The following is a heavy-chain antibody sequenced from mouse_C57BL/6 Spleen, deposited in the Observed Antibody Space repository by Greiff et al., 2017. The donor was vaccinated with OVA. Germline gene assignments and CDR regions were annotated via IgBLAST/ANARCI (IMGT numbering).Heavy chain of an antibody. V-gene: IGHV1-66*01. D-gene: IGHD1-1*01. CDR3: ARPYGSSRGYFDV. J-gene: IGHJ1*03. CDR1: GYSFTSYY. CDR2: IYPGSGNT. Sequence: QVQLQQSGPELVKPGASVKISCKASGYSFTSYYIHWVKQRPGQGLEWIGWIYPGSGNTKYNEKFKGKATLTADTSSSTAYMQLSSLTSEDSAVYYCARPYGSSRGYFDVWGTGTTVTVSS.